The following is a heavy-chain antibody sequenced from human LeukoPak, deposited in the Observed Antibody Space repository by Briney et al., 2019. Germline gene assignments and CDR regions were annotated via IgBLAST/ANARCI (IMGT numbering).Heavy chain of an antibody. Sequence: PGGSLRLSCAASGFTFSDYYMSWIRQAPGKGLEWVSFISSSSSYIYYADSVKGRFTISRDNAKNSLYLQMNSLRAEDTAVYYCARSEEGYSSSVGYWGQGTLVTVSS. J-gene: IGHJ4*02. CDR1: GFTFSDYY. CDR3: ARSEEGYSSSVGY. D-gene: IGHD6-13*01. V-gene: IGHV3-11*06. CDR2: ISSSSSYI.